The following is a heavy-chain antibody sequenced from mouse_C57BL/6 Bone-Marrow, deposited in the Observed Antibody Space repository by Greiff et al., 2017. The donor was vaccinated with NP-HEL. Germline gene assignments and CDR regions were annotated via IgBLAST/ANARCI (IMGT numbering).Heavy chain of an antibody. J-gene: IGHJ3*01. CDR1: GFSLSTFGMG. CDR3: ARIPLSYGSSDEFAY. Sequence: LKESGPGILQPSQTLSLTCSFSGFSLSTFGMGVGWIRQPSGKGLEWLAHIWWDDDKYYNPALKRRITISKDTSKNQVFLKIANVDTADTATYYCARIPLSYGSSDEFAYWGQGTLVTVSA. CDR2: IWWDDDK. D-gene: IGHD1-1*01. V-gene: IGHV8-8*01.